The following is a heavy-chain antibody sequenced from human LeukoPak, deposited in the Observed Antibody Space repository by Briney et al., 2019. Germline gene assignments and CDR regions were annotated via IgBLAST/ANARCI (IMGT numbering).Heavy chain of an antibody. CDR2: IKQDGSEK. V-gene: IGHV3-7*03. J-gene: IGHJ6*04. Sequence: GGSLRLSCAASGFTFSSYWMSWVRQAPGKRLEWVANIKQDGSEKYYVDSVKGRFTISRDNAKNSLYLQMNSLRAEDTAVYYCARDRGYCSSTSCLPYYYYGMDVWGKGTTVTVSS. CDR3: ARDRGYCSSTSCLPYYYYGMDV. D-gene: IGHD2-2*01. CDR1: GFTFSSYW.